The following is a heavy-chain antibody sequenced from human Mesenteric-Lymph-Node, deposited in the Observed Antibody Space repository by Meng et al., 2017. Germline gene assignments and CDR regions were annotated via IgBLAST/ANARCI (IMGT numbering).Heavy chain of an antibody. J-gene: IGHJ5*02. V-gene: IGHV4-39*01. D-gene: IGHD6-19*01. Sequence: QRRLREWGRGLARPPESLSVPCSVTGGSISTSGYYWGWIRQPPGTGLEWIGSIGHSGFTYYTPSLKSRVTVSIDTSRNQFSLWLTSVTAADTAVYYCVRSSGWVKTGFDPWGQGTLVTVSS. CDR2: IGHSGFT. CDR1: GGSISTSGYY. CDR3: VRSSGWVKTGFDP.